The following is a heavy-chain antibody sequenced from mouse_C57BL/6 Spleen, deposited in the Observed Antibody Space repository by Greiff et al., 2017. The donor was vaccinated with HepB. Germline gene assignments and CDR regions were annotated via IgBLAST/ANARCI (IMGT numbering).Heavy chain of an antibody. J-gene: IGHJ3*01. V-gene: IGHV1-53*01. CDR3: ARGDYYGSSYEFAY. D-gene: IGHD1-1*01. Sequence: QVHVKQPGTELVKPGASVKLSCKASGYTFTSYWMHWVKQRPGQGLEWIGNINPSNGGTNYNEKFKSKATLTVDKSSSTAYMQLSSLTSEDSAVYYCARGDYYGSSYEFAYWGQGTLVTVSA. CDR1: GYTFTSYW. CDR2: INPSNGGT.